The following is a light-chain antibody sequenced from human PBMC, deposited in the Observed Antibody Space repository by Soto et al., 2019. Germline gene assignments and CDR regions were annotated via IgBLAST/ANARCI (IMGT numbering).Light chain of an antibody. Sequence: EIVLTQSPGTLSLSPGERATLSCRASHTISSSYLAWYQQKPGQAPRLLMYGISRRATGIPDRLSGSGSGTDFTLTITRVEPEDFAVYYFQQYVTSSPRTFGQGTKVEIK. CDR2: GIS. J-gene: IGKJ1*01. V-gene: IGKV3-20*01. CDR1: HTISSSY. CDR3: QQYVTSSPRT.